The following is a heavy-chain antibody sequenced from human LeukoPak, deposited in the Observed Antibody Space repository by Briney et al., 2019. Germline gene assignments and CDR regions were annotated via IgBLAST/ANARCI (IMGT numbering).Heavy chain of an antibody. CDR1: GGSISSRY. D-gene: IGHD1-26*01. V-gene: IGHV4-59*11. CDR2: IYYTGSS. J-gene: IGHJ5*02. CDR3: ALSAGDWFDP. Sequence: SETLSLTCTVSGGSISSRYWGWIRQPPGKGLEWIGNIYYTGSSNYNPSLKSRVTISVDTSKNQFSLKVSSVTAADTAVYYCALSAGDWFDPWGQGTLVTVSS.